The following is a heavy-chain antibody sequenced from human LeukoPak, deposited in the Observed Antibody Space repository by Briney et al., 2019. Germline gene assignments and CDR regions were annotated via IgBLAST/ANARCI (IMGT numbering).Heavy chain of an antibody. J-gene: IGHJ5*02. D-gene: IGHD6-13*01. Sequence: KPSETLSLTCTVSGGSISSSSYYWGWIRQPPGKGLEWIGSIYYSGSTYYNPSLKSRVTISVDTSKNQFSLKLSSVTAADTAVYYCARHVGKQLINNWFDPWGQGTLVTVSS. CDR3: ARHVGKQLINNWFDP. CDR2: IYYSGST. CDR1: GGSISSSSYY. V-gene: IGHV4-39*01.